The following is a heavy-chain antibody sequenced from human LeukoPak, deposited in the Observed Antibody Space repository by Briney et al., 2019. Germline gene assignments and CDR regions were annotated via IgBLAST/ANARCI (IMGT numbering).Heavy chain of an antibody. CDR3: AREDTTGYYSAFDY. CDR2: TYYRSRWYN. D-gene: IGHD3-9*01. J-gene: IGHJ4*02. CDR1: GDSVSSNSAA. V-gene: IGHV6-1*01. Sequence: SQTLSLTCAISGDSVSSNSAAWNWIRQSPSRGLEWLGRTYYRSRWYNDYVESVRSRITINPDTAKNQFSLHLNSVTPEDTAVYYCAREDTTGYYSAFDYWGQGTLVTVSS.